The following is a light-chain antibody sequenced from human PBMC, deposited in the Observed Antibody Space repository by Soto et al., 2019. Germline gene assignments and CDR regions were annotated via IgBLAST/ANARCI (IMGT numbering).Light chain of an antibody. Sequence: DIVMTQSPLSLPVTPGEPASISCRSSQSLLHRNGYNYLDWYLQKPWQSPQLMIYLGSNRASGVPERFSGSGTGTDFTLKISRVEPEDVVLYYCMQTLYSPITFGQGTRLEIK. CDR3: MQTLYSPIT. V-gene: IGKV2-28*01. CDR2: LGS. J-gene: IGKJ5*01. CDR1: QSLLHRNGYNY.